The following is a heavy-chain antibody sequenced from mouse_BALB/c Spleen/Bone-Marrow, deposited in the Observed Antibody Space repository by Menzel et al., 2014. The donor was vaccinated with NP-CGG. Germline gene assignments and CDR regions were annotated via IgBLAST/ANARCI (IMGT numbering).Heavy chain of an antibody. CDR2: IDPENGNT. J-gene: IGHJ2*01. V-gene: IGHV14-1*02. CDR3: TRTYSFDY. CDR1: GFNIKDYY. Sequence: VQLQQSGAELVRPGALVKLSCKASGFNIKDYYMHWVKQRPEQGLEWIGWIDPENGNTIYDPKFQGKASITADTSSNTAYLQLSSLTSEDTAVYYCTRTYSFDYRGQGTTLTVSS.